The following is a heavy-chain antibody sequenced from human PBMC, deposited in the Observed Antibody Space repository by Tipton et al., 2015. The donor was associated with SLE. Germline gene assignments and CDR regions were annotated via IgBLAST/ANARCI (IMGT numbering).Heavy chain of an antibody. V-gene: IGHV1-18*01. Sequence: QSGPEVKTPGASVKVSCKASGYTFISYDISWVRQAPGQGLEWMGWISTYSGNTKYPQKLQGRVIMSRDTSASTAYMELRSLRSDDTAVYYCVLLLTGMGGTPYWGQGTLVTVSP. J-gene: IGHJ4*02. CDR1: GYTFISYD. CDR3: VLLLTGMGGTPY. D-gene: IGHD1-14*01. CDR2: ISTYSGNT.